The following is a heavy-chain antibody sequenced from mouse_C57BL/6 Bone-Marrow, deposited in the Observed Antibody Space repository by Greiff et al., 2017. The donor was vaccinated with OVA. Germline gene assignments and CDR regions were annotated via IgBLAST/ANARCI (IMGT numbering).Heavy chain of an antibody. CDR3: ARHGTGPWFAY. D-gene: IGHD4-1*01. V-gene: IGHV5-6*01. CDR2: ISSGGSYT. CDR1: GFTFSSYG. Sequence: VQLKESGGDLVKPGGSLKLSCAASGFTFSSYGMSWVRQTPDKRLEWVATISSGGSYTYYPDSVKGRFTISRDNAKNTLYLQMSSLKSEDTAMYYCARHGTGPWFAYWGQGTLVTVSA. J-gene: IGHJ3*01.